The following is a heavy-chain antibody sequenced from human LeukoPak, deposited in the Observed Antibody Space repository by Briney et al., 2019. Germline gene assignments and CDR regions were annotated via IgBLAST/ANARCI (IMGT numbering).Heavy chain of an antibody. J-gene: IGHJ4*02. CDR1: GFALSSYW. CDR3: ARDNGGGDY. CDR2: IKQDGSEK. V-gene: IGHV3-7*01. D-gene: IGHD3-10*01. Sequence: PGGSLRLSCAASGFALSSYWMSWVRQAPGKGLEWVANIKQDGSEKYYVDSVKGRFTISRDNAENSLYLQMNDLKVEDTAVFYVARDNGGGDYWGQGTLVTVSS.